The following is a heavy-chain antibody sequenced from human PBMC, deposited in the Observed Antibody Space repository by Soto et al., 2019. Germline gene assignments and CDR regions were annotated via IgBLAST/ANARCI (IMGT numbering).Heavy chain of an antibody. CDR3: ESRSYYDSSGSQLGI. CDR2: INAGNGNT. CDR1: VYTFTRYA. J-gene: IGHJ3*02. Sequence: SVKDPCKSPVYTFTRYAMHFVRQAPGQRLEWMGWINAGNGNTKYSQKFQGRVTITRDTSASTAYMELSRLRSEDTAVYYCESRSYYDSSGSQLGIWGQGTMVTVSS. V-gene: IGHV1-3*01. D-gene: IGHD3-22*01.